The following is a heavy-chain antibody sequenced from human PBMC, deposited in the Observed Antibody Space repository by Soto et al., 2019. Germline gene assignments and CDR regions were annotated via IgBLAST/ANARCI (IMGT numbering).Heavy chain of an antibody. Sequence: GGSLRLSCAASGFTFSSYSMDWVRQAPGKGLEWVSYISSSSSTIYYADSVKGRFTISRDNAKNSLYLQMNSLRAEDTAVYYCARDLAAATGVFDYWGQGTLVTVSS. CDR1: GFTFSSYS. CDR3: ARDLAAATGVFDY. D-gene: IGHD6-13*01. CDR2: ISSSSSTI. J-gene: IGHJ4*02. V-gene: IGHV3-48*01.